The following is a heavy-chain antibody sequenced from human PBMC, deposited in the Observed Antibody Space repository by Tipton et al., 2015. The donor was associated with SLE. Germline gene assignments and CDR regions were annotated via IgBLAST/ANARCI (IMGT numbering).Heavy chain of an antibody. V-gene: IGHV6-1*01. CDR2: TYYRSKWYN. CDR1: GDSVSSNSAA. CDR3: ASIQWRGNAVDI. Sequence: GLVKPSQTLSLTCAISGDSVSSNSAAWNWIRQSPSRGLEWLGRTYYRSKWYNDFALSVKSRIIVNPDTSKNQFSLQLSSVTAADTAVYYCASIQWRGNAVDIWGQGTMVTVSS. D-gene: IGHD6-19*01. J-gene: IGHJ3*02.